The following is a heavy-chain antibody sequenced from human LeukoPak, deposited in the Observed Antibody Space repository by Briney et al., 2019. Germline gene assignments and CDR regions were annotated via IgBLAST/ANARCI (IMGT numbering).Heavy chain of an antibody. D-gene: IGHD1-26*01. CDR2: ITTYSGNT. V-gene: IGHV1-18*01. Sequence: GASVKVSCKASGYTFTTYGISWVRQAPGQGLEWMGWITTYSGNTYYAQKLQGRVTMTTDTSTSTAYMELSSLRSEDTAVYYCARGVRNSGSYYIDYWGQGTQVTVSS. J-gene: IGHJ4*02. CDR3: ARGVRNSGSYYIDY. CDR1: GYTFTTYG.